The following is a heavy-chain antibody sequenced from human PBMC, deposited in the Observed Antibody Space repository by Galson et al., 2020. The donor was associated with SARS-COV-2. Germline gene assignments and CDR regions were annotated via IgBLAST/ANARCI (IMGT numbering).Heavy chain of an antibody. CDR2: FDPEDDET. CDR3: ATGSGSYTNTWFDP. J-gene: IGHJ5*02. D-gene: IGHD1-26*01. Sequence: ASVKVSCKVSGYTLTELSMHWVRQAPGKGLEWMGGFDPEDDETIYAQKFQGRVTMTEDTSTDTAYMELSSLRSEDTAVYYCATGSGSYTNTWFDPWGQGTLVTVSS. CDR1: GYTLTELS. V-gene: IGHV1-24*01.